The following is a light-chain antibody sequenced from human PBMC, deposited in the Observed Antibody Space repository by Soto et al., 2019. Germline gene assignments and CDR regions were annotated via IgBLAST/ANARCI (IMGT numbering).Light chain of an antibody. CDR2: EVS. CDR3: SSFTSTSTFV. CDR1: SNDVGGYNY. J-gene: IGLJ1*01. Sequence: QSAQTQPASVSGSPGQSITISCTGTSNDVGGYNYVSWFQQHPGKAPKLLIFEVSNRPSGVSNRFSGSKSGNTASLTISGLQAEDEADYYCSSFTSTSTFVFGTGTQLTVL. V-gene: IGLV2-14*01.